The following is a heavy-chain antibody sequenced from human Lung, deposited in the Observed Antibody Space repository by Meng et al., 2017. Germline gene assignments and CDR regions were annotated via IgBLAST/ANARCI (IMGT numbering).Heavy chain of an antibody. J-gene: IGHJ4*02. V-gene: IGHV4-34*01. CDR1: GGSFSDYD. D-gene: IGHD4-11*01. CDR3: ARGPTTMAHDFDY. Sequence: QVQPQQSGAGLLKLSETLSLPGVGCGGSFSDYDWSQIRQPPGKGLEWIGEINHSGSTNYNPSLESRATIAVDTSQNNLSLKLSSVTAADSAVYYCARGPTTMAHDFDYWGQGTLVTVSS. CDR2: INHSGST.